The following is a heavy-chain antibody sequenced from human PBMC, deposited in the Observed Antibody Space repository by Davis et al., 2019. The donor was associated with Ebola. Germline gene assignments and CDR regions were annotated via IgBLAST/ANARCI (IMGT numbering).Heavy chain of an antibody. V-gene: IGHV3-7*03. J-gene: IGHJ5*02. CDR2: IKQDGSEK. D-gene: IGHD6-13*01. CDR3: ARDQVAAAGTGYSGWFDP. Sequence: GESLKISCAASGFTFSSYWMSWVRQAPGKGLEWVANIKQDGSEKYYVDSVKGRFTISRDNAKNSLYLQMNSLRAEDTAVYYCARDQVAAAGTGYSGWFDPWGQGTLVTVSS. CDR1: GFTFSSYW.